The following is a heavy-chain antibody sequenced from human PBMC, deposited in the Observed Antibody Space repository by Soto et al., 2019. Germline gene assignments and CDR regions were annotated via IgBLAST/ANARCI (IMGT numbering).Heavy chain of an antibody. Sequence: SETLSLTCTVSGGSVSSGSYYWSWIRQPPGKGLEWIGYIYYSGSTNYNPSLKSRVTISVDTSKNQFSLKLSSVTAADTAVYYCARDSDYYDSTEAPYYYYGMDVWGQGTTVTVS. CDR3: ARDSDYYDSTEAPYYYYGMDV. CDR2: IYYSGST. V-gene: IGHV4-61*01. CDR1: GGSVSSGSYY. D-gene: IGHD3-22*01. J-gene: IGHJ6*02.